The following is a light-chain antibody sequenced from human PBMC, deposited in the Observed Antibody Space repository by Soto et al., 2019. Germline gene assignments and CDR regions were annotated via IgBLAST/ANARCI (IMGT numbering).Light chain of an antibody. CDR3: QQRSDWPST. V-gene: IGKV3-11*01. Sequence: EIVLTQSPATLSLSPGERAPLSSRASQSVSSYLAWYQQKPGQAPRLLIYDASNRATGIPARFSGSGSGTDFTLTISSLEPEDFAVYYCQQRSDWPSTFRGGTKVQIK. CDR1: QSVSSY. CDR2: DAS. J-gene: IGKJ4*01.